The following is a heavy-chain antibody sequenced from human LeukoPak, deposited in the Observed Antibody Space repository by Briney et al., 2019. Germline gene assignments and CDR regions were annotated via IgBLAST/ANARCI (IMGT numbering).Heavy chain of an antibody. CDR3: ARGPYYYDRSGFSSLDY. D-gene: IGHD3-22*01. CDR2: IYYSGST. V-gene: IGHV4-59*01. CDR1: GGSISSYF. J-gene: IGHJ4*02. Sequence: SETLSLTCTVSGGSISSYFWSWIRQPPGKGLVWIGYIYYSGSTNYNPSLKSRVTISVDTSKNQFSLRLSSVTAADTAVYYCARGPYYYDRSGFSSLDYWGQGTLVTVSS.